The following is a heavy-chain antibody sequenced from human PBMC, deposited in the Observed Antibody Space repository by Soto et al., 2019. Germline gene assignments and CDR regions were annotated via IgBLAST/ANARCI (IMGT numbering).Heavy chain of an antibody. CDR1: GFIFSDYA. Sequence: EVQLLESGGGLVQPGGSLRLSCAASGFIFSDYAMTWVRQAPGKGLEWVSSITSSDGSTTNYADSVKGRFTISRDNSRDMLYLQMSSLRAEDTAVYYCARLSGTSWTDYWGQGTLVIVSS. CDR2: ITSSDGSTT. D-gene: IGHD6-6*01. V-gene: IGHV3-23*01. J-gene: IGHJ4*02. CDR3: ARLSGTSWTDY.